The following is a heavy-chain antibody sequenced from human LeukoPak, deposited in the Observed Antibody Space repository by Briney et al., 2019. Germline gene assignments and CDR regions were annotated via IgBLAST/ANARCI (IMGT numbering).Heavy chain of an antibody. CDR2: INHSGST. D-gene: IGHD6-6*01. V-gene: IGHV4-34*01. J-gene: IGHJ4*02. CDR1: GGSFSGYY. Sequence: TSETLSLTCAVYGGSFSGYYWSWIRQPPGKGLEWIGEINHSGSTNYNPSLKSRVTISVDTSKNQFSLKLSSVTAADTAVYYCAREENSSWGQGTLVTVSS. CDR3: AREENSS.